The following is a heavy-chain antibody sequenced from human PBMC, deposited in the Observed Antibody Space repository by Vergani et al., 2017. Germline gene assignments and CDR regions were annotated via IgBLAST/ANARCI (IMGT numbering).Heavy chain of an antibody. J-gene: IGHJ1*01. Sequence: EVQLLESGGGLVQPGGSLRLSCAASGFTFSSYAMSWVRQAPGKGLEWVSAISGSGGSTYYADSVKGRFTISRDNSKNTLYLQMNSLRAEDTAVYYCVRTPEWELLAEYFQHWGQGTLVTVSS. CDR1: GFTFSSYA. CDR3: VRTPEWELLAEYFQH. D-gene: IGHD1-26*01. CDR2: ISGSGGST. V-gene: IGHV3-23*01.